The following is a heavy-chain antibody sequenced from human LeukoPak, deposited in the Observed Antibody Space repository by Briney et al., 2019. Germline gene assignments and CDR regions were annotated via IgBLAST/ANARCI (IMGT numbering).Heavy chain of an antibody. CDR1: GGSFSGYY. CDR2: INHSGST. Sequence: PSETPSLTCAVYGGSFSGYYWSWIRQPPGKGLEWIGEINHSGSTNYSPSLKSRVTISVDTSKNQFSLKLSSVTAADTAVYYCARFNRQLGSSYGMDVWGQGTTVTVSS. V-gene: IGHV4-34*01. CDR3: ARFNRQLGSSYGMDV. D-gene: IGHD6-6*01. J-gene: IGHJ6*02.